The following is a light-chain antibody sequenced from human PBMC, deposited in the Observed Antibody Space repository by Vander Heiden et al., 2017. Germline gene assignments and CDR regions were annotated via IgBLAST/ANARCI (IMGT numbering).Light chain of an antibody. CDR2: KDS. Sequence: SYELTQPPSVSVSPGQTASITCSGDKWGDKYACWYQQKPGQSPVLVIYKDSKRTAGIPGRFSGSNSGNTATLTISGTQAMDEDDYYCQAWDSSTVVFGGGTKLTVL. J-gene: IGLJ2*01. V-gene: IGLV3-1*01. CDR1: KWGDKY. CDR3: QAWDSSTVV.